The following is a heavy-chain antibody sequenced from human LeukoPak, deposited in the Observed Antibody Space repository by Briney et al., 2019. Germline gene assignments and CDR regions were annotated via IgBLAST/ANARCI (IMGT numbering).Heavy chain of an antibody. Sequence: GGSLRLSCAASGFTFSSSAMHWVRQASGKGLEWVGRIRSKANSYATAYAASVKGRFTMSRDDSKNTAYLQMNSLKTEDTAVYYCTRQLRDGITMVRGVIIPFDYWGQGTLVTVSS. CDR3: TRQLRDGITMVRGVIIPFDY. CDR2: IRSKANSYAT. CDR1: GFTFSSSA. J-gene: IGHJ4*02. D-gene: IGHD3-10*01. V-gene: IGHV3-73*01.